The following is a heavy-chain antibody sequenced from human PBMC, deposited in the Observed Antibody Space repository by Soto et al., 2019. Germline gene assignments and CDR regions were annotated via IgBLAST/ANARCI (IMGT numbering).Heavy chain of an antibody. V-gene: IGHV4-38-2*01. J-gene: IGHJ6*02. D-gene: IGHD2-2*01. Sequence: PSETLSLTCAVSVYSISRGNYWAWIRQPPGRGLEWIGSLYHIGSTHYNTSLKSRVTISVDTSKNHFSLELSSVTAADTAIYYCRSSTSCYDESCVDVWGQGTMVTVSS. CDR3: RSSTSCYDESCVDV. CDR2: LYHIGST. CDR1: VYSISRGNY.